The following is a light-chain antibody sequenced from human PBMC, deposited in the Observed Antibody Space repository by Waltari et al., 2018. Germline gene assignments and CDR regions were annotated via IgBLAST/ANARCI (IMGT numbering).Light chain of an antibody. V-gene: IGKV1-39*01. CDR1: QSISGY. CDR2: AAS. CDR3: QQSYSSPKWT. Sequence: DIQMTQSPSALSASVGDRVTITYRASQSISGYLNWYQRTPGKAPKLLIYAASSLQSGVPSRVSGSGSGTDFTLTISSLQPEDFAAYYCQQSYSSPKWTFGQGTKVEVK. J-gene: IGKJ1*01.